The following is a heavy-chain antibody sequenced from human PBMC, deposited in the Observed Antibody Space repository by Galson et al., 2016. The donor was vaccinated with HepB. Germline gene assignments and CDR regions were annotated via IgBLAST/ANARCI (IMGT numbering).Heavy chain of an antibody. V-gene: IGHV3-13*01. J-gene: IGHJ4*02. CDR3: ERVLRLGIDH. CDR2: IGSVGET. Sequence: SLRLSCAASGFTSSSFDMHWVRKGIGKGLDWVSAIGSVGETYYPDDVKRRFTISRENAKNFVNRQMNSLRADDTHVYYCERVLRLGIDHWGQGTLVTVSS. CDR1: GFTSSSFD. D-gene: IGHD1-26*01.